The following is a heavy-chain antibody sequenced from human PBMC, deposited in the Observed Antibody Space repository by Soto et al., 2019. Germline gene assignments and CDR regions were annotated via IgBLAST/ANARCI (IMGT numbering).Heavy chain of an antibody. Sequence: PGGSLRLSCAASGFTFSSYGMHWVRQAPGKGLEWAAVISYDGSNKYYADSVKGRFTISRDNSKNTLYLQMNSLRAEDTAVYYCATLYYYDSSGYYSGDYYGMDVWGQGTTVTVSS. V-gene: IGHV3-30*03. CDR3: ATLYYYDSSGYYSGDYYGMDV. CDR2: ISYDGSNK. J-gene: IGHJ6*02. D-gene: IGHD3-22*01. CDR1: GFTFSSYG.